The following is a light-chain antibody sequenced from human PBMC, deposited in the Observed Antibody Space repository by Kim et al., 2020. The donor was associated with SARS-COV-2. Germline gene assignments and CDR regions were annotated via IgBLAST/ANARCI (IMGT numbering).Light chain of an antibody. J-gene: IGKJ4*01. CDR2: DAS. Sequence: EIVLTQSPATLSLSPGERATLSCRASQGISSYLDWYQQKPSQAPRLLIYDASARATGIPARFSGSGSGTDFTLTIRRLEPGDFTVYCCKQSSRWAKDTFGGGTKMDIK. CDR3: KQSSRWAKDT. CDR1: QGISSY. V-gene: IGKV3-11*01.